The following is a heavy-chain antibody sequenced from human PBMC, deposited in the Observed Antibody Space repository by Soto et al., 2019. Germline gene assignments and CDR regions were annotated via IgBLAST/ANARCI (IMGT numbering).Heavy chain of an antibody. CDR2: IYYSGST. Sequence: QVQLQESGPGLVKPSQTLSLTCTVSGGSISSGGYYWSWIRQHPRKGLEWIGYIYYSGSTYYNPSLKSRVTISVDTSKNQFSLKLSSVTAADTAVSYCARDVAHSNKRTFDYWGQGTLVTVSS. V-gene: IGHV4-31*03. CDR1: GGSISSGGYY. J-gene: IGHJ4*02. CDR3: ARDVAHSNKRTFDY. D-gene: IGHD3-22*01.